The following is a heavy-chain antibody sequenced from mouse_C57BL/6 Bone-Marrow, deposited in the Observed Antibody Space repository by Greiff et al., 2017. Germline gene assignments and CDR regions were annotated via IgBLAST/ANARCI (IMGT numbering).Heavy chain of an antibody. CDR3: ARSNYDD. J-gene: IGHJ2*01. CDR1: GYTFTSYW. V-gene: IGHV1-50*01. Sequence: QVQLKQSGAELVKPGASVKLSCKASGYTFTSYWMKWVKQRPGQGLEWIGEIDPSDSYANYNQKFKGKATLTVDTSSSTAYMQLSSLTSEDSAVYYCARSNYDDWGQGTTLTVSS. D-gene: IGHD2-5*01. CDR2: IDPSDSYA.